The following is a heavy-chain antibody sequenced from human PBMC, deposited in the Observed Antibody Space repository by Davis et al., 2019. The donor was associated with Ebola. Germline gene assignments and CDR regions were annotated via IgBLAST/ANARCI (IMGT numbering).Heavy chain of an antibody. CDR2: IYHSGST. J-gene: IGHJ6*03. D-gene: IGHD3-3*01. Sequence: PSETLSLTCAVSGESISGTNWWSWVRQPPGKGLEWIGQIYHSGSTNYKPSLKSRVTISVDKSKNHFSLKLTSVTVADTAVYYCAGNTSIWTVFGAVDEGYYYYMDVWGKGTTVIVSS. CDR3: AGNTSIWTVFGAVDEGYYYYMDV. CDR1: GESISGTNW. V-gene: IGHV4-4*02.